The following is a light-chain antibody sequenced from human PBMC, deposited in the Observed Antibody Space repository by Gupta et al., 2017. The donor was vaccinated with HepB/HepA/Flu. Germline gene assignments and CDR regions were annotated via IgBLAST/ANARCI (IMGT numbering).Light chain of an antibody. CDR1: QSLVHTDGYIY. V-gene: IGKV2-30*02. J-gene: IGKJ1*01. Sequence: EVVMTPSPLSLPVTLGQSASISCKSSQSLVHTDGYIYLNWFHQRPGQYPRRLIYKVSNRDSGVPDRFSGSGSGTDFTLKISRVEAEDVGVYYCMQGTFWRTFGQGTKVEI. CDR2: KVS. CDR3: MQGTFWRT.